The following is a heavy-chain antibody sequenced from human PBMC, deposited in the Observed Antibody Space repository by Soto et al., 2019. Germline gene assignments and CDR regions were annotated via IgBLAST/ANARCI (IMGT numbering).Heavy chain of an antibody. V-gene: IGHV3-66*01. CDR1: GFTVSNNY. CDR3: AKDTYYYDRSGYYTYDH. CDR2: IYSGGGT. Sequence: PGGSLRLSCAASGFTVSNNYMSWVRQAPGKGLEYVSVIYSGGGTYYADSVKGRFTISRDNSRNTLDLQMNSLRAEDTAVYYCAKDTYYYDRSGYYTYDHWGQGTQVTVSS. D-gene: IGHD3-22*01. J-gene: IGHJ4*02.